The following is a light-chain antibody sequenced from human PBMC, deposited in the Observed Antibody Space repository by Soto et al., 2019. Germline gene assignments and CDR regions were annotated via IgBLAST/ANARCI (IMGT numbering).Light chain of an antibody. CDR3: QRYGSSPRT. CDR2: AAS. CDR1: QSVSSN. V-gene: IGKV3-20*01. J-gene: IGKJ1*01. Sequence: EIVLTQSPATLSLSPGERATLSCRASQSVSSNLAWYQQTPGQTPRLLIYAASSRATGIPDRFSGSGSGTDFSLTISRLEAEDFAVYYCQRYGSSPRTFGQGTKVDIK.